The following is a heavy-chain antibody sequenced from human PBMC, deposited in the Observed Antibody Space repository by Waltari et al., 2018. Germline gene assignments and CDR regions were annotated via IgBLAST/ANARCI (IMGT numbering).Heavy chain of an antibody. CDR2: INHSGST. V-gene: IGHV4-34*01. Sequence: HVQLQQWGAGLLKPSETLSLTCAAHGGSFSRYYWSWIRQPPGKGLEWIGEINHSGSTNYNPSLKSRVTISVDTSKNQFSLKLSSVTAADTAVYYCARGEWELLEGQWGQGTLVTVSS. CDR1: GGSFSRYY. CDR3: ARGEWELLEGQ. J-gene: IGHJ4*02. D-gene: IGHD1-26*01.